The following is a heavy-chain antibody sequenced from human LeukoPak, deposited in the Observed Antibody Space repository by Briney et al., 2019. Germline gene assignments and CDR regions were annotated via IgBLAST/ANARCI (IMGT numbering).Heavy chain of an antibody. V-gene: IGHV3-30*02. Sequence: GGSLRLSCAASGFIFSTYGMHWVRQAPGKGLEWVAFIRSDGSDKFYADSVKGRFTISRDNSKNTLYLQMNSLRLEDTAIYYCAPDGTPTNGTGGYSVYWGQGTLVTVSS. J-gene: IGHJ4*02. D-gene: IGHD6-19*01. CDR2: IRSDGSDK. CDR3: APDGTPTNGTGGYSVY. CDR1: GFIFSTYG.